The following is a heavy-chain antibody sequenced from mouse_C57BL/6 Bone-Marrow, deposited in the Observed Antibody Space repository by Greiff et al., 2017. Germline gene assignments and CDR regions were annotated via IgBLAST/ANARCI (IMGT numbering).Heavy chain of an antibody. CDR3: ASTVVAHYYAMDY. CDR1: GFNIKDYY. V-gene: IGHV14-2*01. CDR2: IDPEDGET. Sequence: VQLQQSGAELVKPGASVKLSCTASGFNIKDYYMHWVKQRTEQGLEWIGRIDPEDGETKYAPKFPGKATITADTSSNTAYLQLSSLTSEDTAVYYCASTVVAHYYAMDYWGQGTSVTVSS. D-gene: IGHD1-1*01. J-gene: IGHJ4*01.